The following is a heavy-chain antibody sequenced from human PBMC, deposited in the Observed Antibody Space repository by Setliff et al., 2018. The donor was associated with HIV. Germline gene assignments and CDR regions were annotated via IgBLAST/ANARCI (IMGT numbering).Heavy chain of an antibody. J-gene: IGHJ4*02. V-gene: IGHV3-23*01. CDR3: ARDDRWVYNDYLDY. CDR1: GFTFSSYA. Sequence: PGGSLRLSCAASGFTFSSYAMSWVRQTPEKGLEWVSIITSGGSTYYADSAKGRFIISRDNSKNTLYLQVNSLRTEDTAVYFCARDDRWVYNDYLDYWGQGTLVTVSS. D-gene: IGHD3-10*01. CDR2: ITSGGST.